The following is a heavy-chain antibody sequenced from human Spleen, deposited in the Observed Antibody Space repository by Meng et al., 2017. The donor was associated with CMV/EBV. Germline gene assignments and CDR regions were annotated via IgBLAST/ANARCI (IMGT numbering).Heavy chain of an antibody. CDR3: ARDFTTTEYGANLYWFDP. CDR2: IIPLFGTA. J-gene: IGHJ5*02. D-gene: IGHD4/OR15-4a*01. V-gene: IGHV1-69*05. Sequence: TFISYGISWVRQAPGQGLEWMGGIIPLFGTANYAQEFQGRVTITTDESASTTYMQLSSLRFEDTAVYYCARDFTTTEYGANLYWFDPWGQGTLVTVSS. CDR1: TFISYG.